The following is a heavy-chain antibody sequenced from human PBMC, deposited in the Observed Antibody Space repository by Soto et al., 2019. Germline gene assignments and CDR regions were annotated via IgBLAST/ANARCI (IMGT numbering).Heavy chain of an antibody. CDR1: GFTFSSYG. CDR3: ARDVRYSSGWYTPYYYYYGMDV. V-gene: IGHV3-30*03. Sequence: QVQLVESGGGVVQPGRSLRLSCAASGFTFSSYGMHWVRQAPGKGLEWVAVISYDGSNKYYADSVKGRFTISRDNSKNTLYLKMNSLRAEDTAVYYCARDVRYSSGWYTPYYYYYGMDVWGQGTTVTVSS. J-gene: IGHJ6*02. D-gene: IGHD6-19*01. CDR2: ISYDGSNK.